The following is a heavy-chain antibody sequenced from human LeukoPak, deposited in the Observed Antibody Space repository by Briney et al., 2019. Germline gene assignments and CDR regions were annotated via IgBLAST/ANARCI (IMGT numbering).Heavy chain of an antibody. V-gene: IGHV4-4*07. Sequence: SETLSLTCTVSGVSITSYYWTWIRQPAGKGLEWIGRIYTSGSTNYNPSLKSRVTISVDTSKNQFSLKLSSVTAADTAVYYCARDLNYYGSGSYAFDIWGQGTMVTVSS. D-gene: IGHD3-10*01. CDR1: GVSITSYY. CDR3: ARDLNYYGSGSYAFDI. CDR2: IYTSGST. J-gene: IGHJ3*02.